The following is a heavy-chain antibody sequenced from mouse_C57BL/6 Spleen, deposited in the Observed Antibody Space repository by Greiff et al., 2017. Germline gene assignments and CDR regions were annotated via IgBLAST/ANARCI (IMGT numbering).Heavy chain of an antibody. CDR3: ARGGTAQALFDY. Sequence: QVQLQQPGAELVKPGASVQMSCKASGYTFTSYWITWVKQRPGQGLEWIGDIYPGSGSTNYNEKFKSKATLTVDTSSSTAYMQLSSLTSEDSAVYYCARGGTAQALFDYWGQGTTLTVSS. CDR2: IYPGSGST. D-gene: IGHD3-2*02. J-gene: IGHJ2*01. V-gene: IGHV1-55*01. CDR1: GYTFTSYW.